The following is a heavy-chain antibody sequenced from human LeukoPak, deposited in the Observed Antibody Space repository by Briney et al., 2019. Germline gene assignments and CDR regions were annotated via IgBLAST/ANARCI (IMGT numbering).Heavy chain of an antibody. CDR1: GFTFSSYA. CDR2: ISGSGGST. D-gene: IGHD6-19*01. V-gene: IGHV3-23*01. CDR3: AKDTVSYSSGWSGVY. Sequence: GGSLRLSCAASGFTFSSYAMSCVRQAPGKGLEWVSAISGSGGSTYYADSVKGRFTISRDNSKNTLYLQMNSLRAEDTAVYYCAKDTVSYSSGWSGVYWGQGTLVTVSS. J-gene: IGHJ4*02.